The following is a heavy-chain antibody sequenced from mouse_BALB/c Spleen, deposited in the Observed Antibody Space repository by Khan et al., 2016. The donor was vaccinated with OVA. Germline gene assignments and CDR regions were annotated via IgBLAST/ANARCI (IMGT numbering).Heavy chain of an antibody. D-gene: IGHD2-14*01. CDR2: INTHSGVP. Sequence: QIQLVQSGPELKKPGETVRISCKASGYTFTTAGIQWVQKMPGKGLKWIGWINTHSGVPKYAEDFKGRFAFSLEISVNTAYLQITNLKNEDTATYCCAIGEAAYYRNDGGAMEYWGQGTSVTVSS. CDR1: GYTFTTAG. CDR3: AIGEAAYYRNDGGAMEY. V-gene: IGHV9-4*02. J-gene: IGHJ4*01.